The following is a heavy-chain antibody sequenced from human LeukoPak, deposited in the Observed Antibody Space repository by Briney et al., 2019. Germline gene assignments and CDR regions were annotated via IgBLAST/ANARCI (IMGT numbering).Heavy chain of an antibody. CDR3: ARGNNGITIFGVVIMRGNWFDP. CDR1: GYTFTSYD. Sequence: AASVKVSCKASGYTFTSYDINWVRQATGQGLEWMGWMNPNSGNTGYAQKFQGRVTMTRNTSISTAYMELSSLRSEDTAVYYCARGNNGITIFGVVIMRGNWFDPWGQGTLVIVSS. J-gene: IGHJ5*02. D-gene: IGHD3-3*01. V-gene: IGHV1-8*01. CDR2: MNPNSGNT.